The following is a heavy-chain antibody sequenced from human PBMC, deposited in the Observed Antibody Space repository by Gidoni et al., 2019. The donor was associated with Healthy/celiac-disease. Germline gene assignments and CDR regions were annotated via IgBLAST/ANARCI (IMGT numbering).Heavy chain of an antibody. D-gene: IGHD3-10*01. V-gene: IGHV1-2*02. CDR3: ARGSGYYGSGSDSPPGYYYYGMDV. CDR2: INPNSGGA. CDR1: GYTFTGYY. Sequence: QVQLVQSGAEVKKPGASVKVSCKASGYTFTGYYMHWVRQAPGQGLEWMGWINPNSGGANDAQKCQGRVTMTRDTSISTAYMELSRLRSDDTAVYYCARGSGYYGSGSDSPPGYYYYGMDVWGQGTTVTVSS. J-gene: IGHJ6*02.